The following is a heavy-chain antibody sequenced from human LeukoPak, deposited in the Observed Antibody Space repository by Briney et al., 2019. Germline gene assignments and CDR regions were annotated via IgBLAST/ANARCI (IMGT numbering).Heavy chain of an antibody. J-gene: IGHJ5*02. CDR3: ARPLRVTMIRGAAFRASSDFDP. CDR2: INPKSGGT. Sequence: ASVKVSCKASGYTFTGYYMHWVRQPPGQGLEWMGWINPKSGGTNYAQKFQGRVTMTRDTSISTAYMELSRLRSDDTAVYYCARPLRVTMIRGAAFRASSDFDPWGQGTLVTVSS. V-gene: IGHV1-2*02. CDR1: GYTFTGYY. D-gene: IGHD3-10*01.